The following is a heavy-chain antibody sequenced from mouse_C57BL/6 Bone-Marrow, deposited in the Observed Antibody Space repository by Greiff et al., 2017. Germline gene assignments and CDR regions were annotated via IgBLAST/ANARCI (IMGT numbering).Heavy chain of an antibody. J-gene: IGHJ2*01. CDR1: GYTFTEYT. V-gene: IGHV1-62-2*01. CDR2: FYPGSGSI. Sequence: QVQLQQSGAELVKPGASVKLSCKASGYTFTEYTIHWVKQRPGQGLEWIGWFYPGSGSIKYNEKFKDKATLTADTSSSTVYMELSRLTSEDSAVYYCARHEADYGSSYYFDYWGQGTTLTVSS. CDR3: ARHEADYGSSYYFDY. D-gene: IGHD1-1*01.